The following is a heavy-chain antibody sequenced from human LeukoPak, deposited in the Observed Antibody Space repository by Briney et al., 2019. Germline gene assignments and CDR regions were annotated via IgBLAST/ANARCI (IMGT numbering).Heavy chain of an antibody. V-gene: IGHV3-7*01. CDR3: ARGPYPRYCSSTSCYYFDY. J-gene: IGHJ4*02. CDR2: IKQDGSEK. Sequence: PGGSLRLSCAASGFTFSSYWMSWVRQAPGKGLEWVANIKQDGSEKYYVDSVKGRFTISRDNAKNSLYLQMNSLRAEDTAVYYCARGPYPRYCSSTSCYYFDYWGQGTLVTVSS. CDR1: GFTFSSYW. D-gene: IGHD2-2*01.